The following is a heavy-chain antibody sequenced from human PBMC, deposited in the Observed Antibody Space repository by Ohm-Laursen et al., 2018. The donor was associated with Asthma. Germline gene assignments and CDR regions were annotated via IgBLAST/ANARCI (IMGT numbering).Heavy chain of an antibody. CDR2: ISTASTFI. Sequence: SLRLSCAAFGFTFSSYSIHWVRQVPGKGLEWVASISTASTFIYYADSVRGRFTTSRDNAKNSVYLQMNSLRAEDTALYYCARIGPEWELPGREYSLHHWGQGTQVTVSS. D-gene: IGHD1-26*01. V-gene: IGHV3-21*01. CDR3: ARIGPEWELPGREYSLHH. CDR1: GFTFSSYS. J-gene: IGHJ1*01.